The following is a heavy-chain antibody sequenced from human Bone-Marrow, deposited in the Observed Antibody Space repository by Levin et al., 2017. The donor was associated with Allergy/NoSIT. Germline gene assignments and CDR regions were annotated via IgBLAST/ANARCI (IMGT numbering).Heavy chain of an antibody. Sequence: GGSLRLSCAASGFTFSDYYMSWIRQAPGKGLEWVSYISSSSSYTNYADSVKGRFTISRDNAKNSLYLQMNSLRAEDTAVYYCARDSSDGYSLFDYWGQGTLVTVSS. V-gene: IGHV3-11*05. J-gene: IGHJ4*02. CDR1: GFTFSDYY. CDR2: ISSSSSYT. D-gene: IGHD5-24*01. CDR3: ARDSSDGYSLFDY.